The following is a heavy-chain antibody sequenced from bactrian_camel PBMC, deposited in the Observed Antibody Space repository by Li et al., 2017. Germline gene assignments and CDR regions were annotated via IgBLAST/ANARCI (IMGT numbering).Heavy chain of an antibody. D-gene: IGHD3*01. CDR2: IRRDGGET. CDR3: AARWPSTANCDSDLHEYNY. CDR1: GHSRGSNC. J-gene: IGHJ4*01. V-gene: IGHV3S45*01. Sequence: HVQLVESGGGSVQAGGSLRLSCKVSGHSRGSNCGGWYRLPPGRAPAEREGIAAIRRDGGETWYAASVKGRFTISRDSAKNTVYLQMNSLKPEDTAIYFCAARWPSTANCDSDLHEYNYWGQGTQDTVS.